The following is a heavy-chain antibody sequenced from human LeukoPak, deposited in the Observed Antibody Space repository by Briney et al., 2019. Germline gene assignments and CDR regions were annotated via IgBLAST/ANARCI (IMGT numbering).Heavy chain of an antibody. D-gene: IGHD5-18*01. CDR2: MSYNGNNK. J-gene: IGHJ4*02. V-gene: IGHV3-30*04. CDR3: AKDRYSYAFEYSDS. Sequence: GRSLRLSCAASGFAFSTHAIHWVRQAPGKGLEWVAVMSYNGNNKYHADSVKGRFSISRDNSKDTLYLQMDSLRTEDTAVYYCAKDRYSYAFEYSDSWGQGTLVTVSS. CDR1: GFAFSTHA.